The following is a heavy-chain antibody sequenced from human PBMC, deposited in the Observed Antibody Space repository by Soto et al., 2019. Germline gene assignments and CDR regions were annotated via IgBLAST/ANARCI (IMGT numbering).Heavy chain of an antibody. CDR3: ARGYYDSSGYYYGFDY. V-gene: IGHV4-59*01. D-gene: IGHD3-22*01. Sequence: ASETLSLTCTVSGGSISSYYWSWIRQPPGKGLEWIGYIYYSGSTNYNPSLKSRVTISVDTSKNQFSLKLSSVTAADTAVYYCARGYYDSSGYYYGFDYWGQGTLVTAPQ. CDR1: GGSISSYY. CDR2: IYYSGST. J-gene: IGHJ4*02.